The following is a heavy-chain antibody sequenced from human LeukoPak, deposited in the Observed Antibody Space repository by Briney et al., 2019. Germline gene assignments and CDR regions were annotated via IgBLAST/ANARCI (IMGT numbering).Heavy chain of an antibody. V-gene: IGHV3-23*01. CDR1: GFTFSSYG. CDR2: ISGSGGST. D-gene: IGHD3-10*01. J-gene: IGHJ4*02. Sequence: GGSLRLSCAASGFTFSSYGMSWVRQAPGKGLEWVSAISGSGGSTYYADSVKGRFTISRDNSKNTLYLQMNSLRSEDTAVYYCARVFWMVRGSPALVYWGQGTLVTVSS. CDR3: ARVFWMVRGSPALVY.